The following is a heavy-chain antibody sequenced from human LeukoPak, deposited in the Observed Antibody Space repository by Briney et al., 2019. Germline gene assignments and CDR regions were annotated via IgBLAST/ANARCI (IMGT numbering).Heavy chain of an antibody. CDR2: IYYSGST. CDR3: ARDGTHLKLDP. J-gene: IGHJ5*02. Sequence: PSETLSLTCTVSGGSISGSSYYWGWIRQPPGKGLEWIGSIYYSGSTYYNPSLKSRVTISVDTSKNQFSLKLSSVTAADTAVYYCARDGTHLKLDPWGQGTLVTVSS. CDR1: GGSISGSSYY. V-gene: IGHV4-39*07.